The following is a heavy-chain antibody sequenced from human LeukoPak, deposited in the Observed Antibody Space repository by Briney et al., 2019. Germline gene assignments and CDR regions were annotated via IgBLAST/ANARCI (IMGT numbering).Heavy chain of an antibody. D-gene: IGHD3-3*01. Sequence: TSSETLSLTCTVSGGSTSSSSYYWGWIRQPPGKGLEWIGSIYYSGSTYYNPSLKSRVTISVDTSKNQFSLKLSSVTAADTAVYYCARAYDFWSGYHFTYDYWGQGTLVTVSS. J-gene: IGHJ4*02. CDR3: ARAYDFWSGYHFTYDY. CDR1: GGSTSSSSYY. V-gene: IGHV4-39*01. CDR2: IYYSGST.